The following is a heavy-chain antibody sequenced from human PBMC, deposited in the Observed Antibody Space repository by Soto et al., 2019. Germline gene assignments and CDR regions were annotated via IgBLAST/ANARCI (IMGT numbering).Heavy chain of an antibody. CDR1: GFTFSNYA. J-gene: IGHJ6*02. CDR2: FSGSGGST. V-gene: IGHV3-23*01. CDR3: ARDWTGDTCPCLDV. D-gene: IGHD3-3*01. Sequence: EVQLLESGGGLVQPGGSLRLSCAAAGFTFSNYALTWVRQSPGKGLEWVSTFSGSGGSTYYADAVRGRFTISRDNSKNTLFLQVNRLRVEDTAIYYCARDWTGDTCPCLDVWGQGTTVSVSS.